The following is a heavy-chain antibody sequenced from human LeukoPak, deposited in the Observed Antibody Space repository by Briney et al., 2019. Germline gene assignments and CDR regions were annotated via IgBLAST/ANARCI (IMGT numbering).Heavy chain of an antibody. Sequence: PSETLSLTCTVSGGSISSSSYYWGWIRQPPGKGLEWIGSIYYSGSTYYNPSLKSRVTISVDTSKNQFSLKLSSVTAADTAVYYCARQKGTYYDFWSGYYTPFDYWGQGTLVTVSS. CDR1: GGSISSSSYY. J-gene: IGHJ4*02. D-gene: IGHD3-3*01. V-gene: IGHV4-39*01. CDR3: ARQKGTYYDFWSGYYTPFDY. CDR2: IYYSGST.